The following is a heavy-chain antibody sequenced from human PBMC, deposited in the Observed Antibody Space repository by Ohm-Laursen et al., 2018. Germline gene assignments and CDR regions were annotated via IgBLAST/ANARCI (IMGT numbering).Heavy chain of an antibody. CDR1: GFTLSSYG. J-gene: IGHJ4*02. D-gene: IGHD6-6*01. V-gene: IGHV3-30*18. Sequence: SLRLSCAASGFTLSSYGLHWVRQAPGKGMEWVAVISYDGSNKYNADSVKGRFTISRDNSKNTLYLQMNSLRAEDTAVYYCAKGVIAANNGDYWGQGTLVTVSS. CDR2: ISYDGSNK. CDR3: AKGVIAANNGDY.